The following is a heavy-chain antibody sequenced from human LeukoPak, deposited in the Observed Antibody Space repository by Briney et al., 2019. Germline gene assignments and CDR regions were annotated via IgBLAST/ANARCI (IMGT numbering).Heavy chain of an antibody. J-gene: IGHJ4*02. Sequence: SETLSLTCTVSGGSISTDYWSWIRQPPGKGLEWIGYIYYSGSTNYNPSLKSRVTISVDTSKNQFSLKLSSVTAADTAVYYCARMYYDILTGYYVYFDYWGQGTLVTVSS. D-gene: IGHD3-9*01. CDR1: GGSISTDY. V-gene: IGHV4-59*01. CDR2: IYYSGST. CDR3: ARMYYDILTGYYVYFDY.